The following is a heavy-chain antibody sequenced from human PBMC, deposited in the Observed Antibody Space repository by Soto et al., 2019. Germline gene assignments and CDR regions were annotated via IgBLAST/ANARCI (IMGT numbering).Heavy chain of an antibody. J-gene: IGHJ3*02. CDR3: AREWLQFSDAFDI. D-gene: IGHD5-12*01. Sequence: ASVKVSCKASGGTFSSYAISWVRQAPGQGLEWMGGIIPIFGTANYAQKFQGRVTITADESTSTAYMELSSLRSEDTAVYYCAREWLQFSDAFDIWGQGTMVTVSS. CDR2: IIPIFGTA. CDR1: GGTFSSYA. V-gene: IGHV1-69*13.